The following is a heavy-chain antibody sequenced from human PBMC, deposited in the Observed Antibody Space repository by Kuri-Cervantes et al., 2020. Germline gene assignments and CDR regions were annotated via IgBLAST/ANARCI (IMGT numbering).Heavy chain of an antibody. J-gene: IGHJ6*02. D-gene: IGHD3-22*01. CDR3: AKDISTYYYESSVYGWNGMDV. CDR1: GFTFDDYA. V-gene: IGHV3-9*01. CDR2: ISWNSGSI. Sequence: SLKISCAASGFTFDDYAMHWVRQAPGKGLEWVSGISWNSGSIGYADAVKGRFTISRDNAKNSLYLQMNSLRAEDTALYYCAKDISTYYYESSVYGWNGMDVWGQGTTVTVSS.